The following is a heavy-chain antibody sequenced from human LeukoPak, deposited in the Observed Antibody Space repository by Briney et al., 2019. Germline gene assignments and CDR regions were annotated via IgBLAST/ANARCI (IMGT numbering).Heavy chain of an antibody. D-gene: IGHD4-11*01. Sequence: PSQTLSLTCAVSGGSISSGGYSWSWIRQPPGTGLEWIGYIYHSGSTYYNPSLTSRVTMSVDTSKNQFSLKLSSVTAADTAIYYCARDHTETSSLNFRNYYYYGMDIWGQGTTVIVSS. CDR3: ARDHTETSSLNFRNYYYYGMDI. CDR2: IYHSGST. CDR1: GGSISSGGYS. J-gene: IGHJ6*02. V-gene: IGHV4-30-2*05.